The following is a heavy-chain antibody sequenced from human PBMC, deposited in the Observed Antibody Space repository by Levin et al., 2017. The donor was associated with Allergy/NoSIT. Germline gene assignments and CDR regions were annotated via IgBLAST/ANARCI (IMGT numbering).Heavy chain of an antibody. V-gene: IGHV5-51*01. CDR2: IYPDDSDV. CDR1: GYTFNTYW. J-gene: IGHJ5*02. Sequence: GESLKISCQASGYTFNTYWLAWVRQVPGRGLEWMAIIYPDDSDVRYNASFQGRVIVSADKSSKIAYLQWDTLTASDSAMYSCARGGGLSRERGFDHWGQGTLVTVSS. D-gene: IGHD1-1*01. CDR3: ARGGGLSRERGFDH.